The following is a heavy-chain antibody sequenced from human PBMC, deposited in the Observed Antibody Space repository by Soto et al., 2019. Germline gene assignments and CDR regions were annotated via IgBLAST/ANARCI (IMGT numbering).Heavy chain of an antibody. Sequence: ASVKVSCKASGYTFTRSGISWVRQAPGQGPEWMGWISSYNGDTNYAQTFQGRVTMTTDTSTSTAYMELRSLRSDDTAVYFCAREGVAPYYSSGMGVWGQGTPVTV. CDR3: AREGVAPYYSSGMGV. CDR1: GYTFTRSG. J-gene: IGHJ6*02. V-gene: IGHV1-18*01. CDR2: ISSYNGDT. D-gene: IGHD5-12*01.